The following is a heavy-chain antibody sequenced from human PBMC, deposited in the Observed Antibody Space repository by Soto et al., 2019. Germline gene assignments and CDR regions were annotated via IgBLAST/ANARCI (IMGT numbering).Heavy chain of an antibody. Sequence: GSLRLSCAASGFTFSSYGMHWVRQAPGKGLEWVAVISYDGSNKYYADSVKGRFTISRDNSKNTLYLQMNSLRAEDTAVYYCAKDRAHDYGDLLDYWGQGTLVTVSS. D-gene: IGHD4-17*01. CDR2: ISYDGSNK. J-gene: IGHJ4*02. V-gene: IGHV3-30*18. CDR1: GFTFSSYG. CDR3: AKDRAHDYGDLLDY.